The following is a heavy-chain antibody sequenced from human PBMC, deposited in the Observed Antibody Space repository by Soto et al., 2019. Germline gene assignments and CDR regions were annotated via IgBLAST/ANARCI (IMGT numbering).Heavy chain of an antibody. J-gene: IGHJ4*02. V-gene: IGHV4-34*01. D-gene: IGHD3-3*01. CDR3: ARSRKVLLFLEWGSFDY. Sequence: SETLSLTCAVYGGSFSGYYWSWIRQPPGKGLEWIGEINHSGSTNYNPSLKSRVTISVDTSKNQFSLKLSSVTAADTAVYYCARSRKVLLFLEWGSFDYWGQGTLVTVSS. CDR2: INHSGST. CDR1: GGSFSGYY.